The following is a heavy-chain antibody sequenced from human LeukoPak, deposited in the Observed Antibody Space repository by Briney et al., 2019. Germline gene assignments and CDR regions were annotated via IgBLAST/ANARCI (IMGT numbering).Heavy chain of an antibody. D-gene: IGHD3-3*01. V-gene: IGHV5-51*01. CDR3: ARSPYDFWSGYYIDV. Sequence: GESLKISCKGSGYSFTSYWIGWVRQMPGKGLEWMGIIYPGDSDTRYSPSFQGQVTISADKSISTAYLQWSSLKASDTAMYYCARSPYDFWSGYYIDVWGQGTLVTVSS. J-gene: IGHJ4*02. CDR1: GYSFTSYW. CDR2: IYPGDSDT.